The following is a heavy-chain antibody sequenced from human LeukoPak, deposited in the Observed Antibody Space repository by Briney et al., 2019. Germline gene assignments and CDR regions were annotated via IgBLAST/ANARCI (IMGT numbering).Heavy chain of an antibody. J-gene: IGHJ4*02. CDR3: ARDLVLYYYDSSGYEALDY. CDR2: ISYDGSNK. Sequence: PGGSLRLSCAASGFTFSSYAMHWVRQAPGKGLEWVAVISYDGSNKYYADSVKGRFAISRDNSKNTLYLQMNSLRAEDMAVYYCARDLVLYYYDSSGYEALDYWGQGTLVTVSS. V-gene: IGHV3-30*01. D-gene: IGHD3-22*01. CDR1: GFTFSSYA.